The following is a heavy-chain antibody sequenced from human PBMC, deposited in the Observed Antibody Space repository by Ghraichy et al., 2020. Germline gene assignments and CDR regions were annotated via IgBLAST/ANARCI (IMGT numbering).Heavy chain of an antibody. CDR2: IKQDGSEK. CDR1: GFTFSSYW. J-gene: IGHJ2*01. Sequence: GGSLRLSCAASGFTFSSYWMSWVRQAPGKGLEWVANIKQDGSEKYYVDSVKGRFTISRDNAKNSLYLQMNSLRAEDTAVYYCAREIEGYDFWSGYYAGWYFDLWGRGTLVTVSS. D-gene: IGHD3-3*01. CDR3: AREIEGYDFWSGYYAGWYFDL. V-gene: IGHV3-7*03.